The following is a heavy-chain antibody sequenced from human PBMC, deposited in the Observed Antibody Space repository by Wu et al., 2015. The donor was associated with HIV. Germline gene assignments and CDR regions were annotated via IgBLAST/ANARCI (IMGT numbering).Heavy chain of an antibody. CDR1: YILTTYP. V-gene: IGHV1-18*01. CDR3: VRDQQWPTKYYHYYGMDV. D-gene: IGHD6-19*01. CDR2: MNPRNGYI. Sequence: LVQSGPEARRPGASVNISCKASYILTTYPIGWVRQAPGQRLEWMGWMNPRNGYIKPAQRFQDRITLSTTNSAHTAYMELKNLTSDDTAVYYCVRDQQWPTKYYHYYGMDVWGQGTTVTVSS. J-gene: IGHJ6*02.